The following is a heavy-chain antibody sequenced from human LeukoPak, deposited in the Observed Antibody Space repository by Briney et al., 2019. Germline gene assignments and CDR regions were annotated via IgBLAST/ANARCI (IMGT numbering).Heavy chain of an antibody. CDR1: GFTFSSYW. CDR2: INSDGSST. Sequence: GGSLRLSCAASGFTFSSYWMHWVRQVPGKGLVWVSRINSDGSSTSYADSVKGRFTISRDNSKNMLYLQMNGLRAEDTAVYYCAKDWNPSPNWFGPWGQGTLVIVSS. D-gene: IGHD1-1*01. J-gene: IGHJ5*02. V-gene: IGHV3-74*01. CDR3: AKDWNPSPNWFGP.